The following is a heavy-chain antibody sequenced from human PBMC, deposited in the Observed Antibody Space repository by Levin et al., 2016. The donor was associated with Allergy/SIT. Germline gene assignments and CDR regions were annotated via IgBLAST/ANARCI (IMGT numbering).Heavy chain of an antibody. V-gene: IGHV1-24*01. Sequence: ASVKVSCKVSGYTLTELSMHWVRQAPGKGLEWMGGFDPEDGETIYAQKFQGRVTMTEDTSTDTAYMELSSLRSEDTAVYYCATMDDSSGYWDYWGQGTLVTVSS. CDR3: ATMDDSSGYWDY. J-gene: IGHJ4*02. D-gene: IGHD3-22*01. CDR1: GYTLTELS. CDR2: FDPEDGET.